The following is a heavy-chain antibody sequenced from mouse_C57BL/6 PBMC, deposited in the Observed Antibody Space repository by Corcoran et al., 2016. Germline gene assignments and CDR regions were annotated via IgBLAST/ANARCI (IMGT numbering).Heavy chain of an antibody. V-gene: IGHV1-18*01. CDR3: ARVLYDGYYVRPFAY. CDR1: GYTFTDYN. D-gene: IGHD2-3*01. CDR2: INPNNGGT. Sequence: EVQLQQSGPELVKPGASVKIPCKASGYTFTDYNMDWVKQSHGKSLEWIGDINPNNGGTIYNQKFKGKATLTVDKSSSTAYMELRSLTSEDTAVYYCARVLYDGYYVRPFAYWCQGTLVTVSA. J-gene: IGHJ3*01.